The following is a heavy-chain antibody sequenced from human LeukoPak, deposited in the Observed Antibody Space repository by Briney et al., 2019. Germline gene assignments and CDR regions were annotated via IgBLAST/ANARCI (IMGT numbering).Heavy chain of an antibody. D-gene: IGHD5-12*01. CDR1: GGTFSRYA. Sequence: SSVTVSFKSSGGTFSRYAISWVRQAPGQGLEWVGGIIPIFGTANYAHKFQGRVTITADEPSRTAYMEVSSQRAEATAVHYFARAYSGYDFFDYWGQGILVTVCS. J-gene: IGHJ4*02. CDR2: IIPIFGTA. V-gene: IGHV1-69*13. CDR3: ARAYSGYDFFDY.